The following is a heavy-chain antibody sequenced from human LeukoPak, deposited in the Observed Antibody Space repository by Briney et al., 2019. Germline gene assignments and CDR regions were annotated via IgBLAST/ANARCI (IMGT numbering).Heavy chain of an antibody. V-gene: IGHV1-2*02. CDR1: GYTFTGYY. J-gene: IGHJ4*02. CDR2: INPNSGGT. D-gene: IGHD3-10*01. CDR3: ARGLSTYYYGSGVYYFDY. Sequence: ASVKVSCKASGYTFTGYYMHWVRQAPGQGLEWMGWINPNSGGTNYAQKFQGRVTMTRDTSISTAYMELSRLRSDDTAVYYCARGLSTYYYGSGVYYFDYWGQGTLVTVSS.